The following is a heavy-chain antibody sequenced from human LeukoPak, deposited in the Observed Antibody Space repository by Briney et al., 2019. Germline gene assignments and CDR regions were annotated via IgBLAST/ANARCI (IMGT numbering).Heavy chain of an antibody. D-gene: IGHD1-26*01. CDR3: ARGSGRYDPFDY. CDR2: ISSSGSTL. J-gene: IGHJ4*02. V-gene: IGHV3-11*01. Sequence: LSLTCAVYGGSFSGYYWSWIRQAPGKGLEWVSYISSSGSTLSYADSVKGRFTISRDNAKNSLYLQMNSLRAEDTAVYYCARGSGRYDPFDYWGQGTLVTVSS. CDR1: GGSFSGYY.